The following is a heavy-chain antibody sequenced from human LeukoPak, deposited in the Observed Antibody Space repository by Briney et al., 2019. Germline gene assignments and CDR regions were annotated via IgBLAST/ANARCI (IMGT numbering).Heavy chain of an antibody. CDR2: ISGSGGST. CDR3: AKDQDYYDSGGIDY. J-gene: IGHJ4*02. D-gene: IGHD3-10*01. V-gene: IGHV3-23*01. Sequence: GGSLRLSCAASGFTFTNYAMSWVRQAPGKGLEWVSGISGSGGSTYYADSVKGQFTISRDNSRNTLYLQMNSLRAEDTAVYYCAKDQDYYDSGGIDYWGQGTLVTVSS. CDR1: GFTFTNYA.